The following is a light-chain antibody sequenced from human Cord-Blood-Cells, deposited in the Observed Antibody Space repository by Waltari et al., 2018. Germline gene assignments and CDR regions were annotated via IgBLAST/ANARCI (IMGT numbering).Light chain of an antibody. CDR3: QQSYSTPLT. CDR1: QSISSY. V-gene: IGKV1-39*01. J-gene: IGKJ4*01. CDR2: AAS. Sequence: DIQMTQSPSSLSASVEDRFTITCRASQSISSYLNCYQQKPGKAPTLLIYAASSLQSGVPSRVSGSVSGTDFTLTSSRLQPEDFATYYCQQSYSTPLTFGEGTKVEIK.